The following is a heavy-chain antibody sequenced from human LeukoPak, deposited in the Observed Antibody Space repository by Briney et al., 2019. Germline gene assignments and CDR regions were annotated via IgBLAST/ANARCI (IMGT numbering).Heavy chain of an antibody. CDR2: IYSTGTT. CDR1: GGSINSGSYY. CDR3: ARCTSTSCYNFDY. J-gene: IGHJ4*02. Sequence: SETLSLTCTVSGGSINSGSYYWNWIRQSAGKGLEWIGHIYSTGTTNCNPSLKSRVTISLDTSKNQFSLKLNSVTAADTAVYYCARCTSTSCYNFDYWGQGTLVTVSS. D-gene: IGHD2-2*02. V-gene: IGHV4-61*09.